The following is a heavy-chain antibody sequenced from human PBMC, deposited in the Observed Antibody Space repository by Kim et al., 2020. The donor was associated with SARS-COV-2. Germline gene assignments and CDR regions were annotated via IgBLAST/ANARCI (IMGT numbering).Heavy chain of an antibody. J-gene: IGHJ3*02. V-gene: IGHV4-59*09. CDR3: ARGSWPDDAFDI. Sequence: NYYPSRKSRVTISVDTSKNQFSLKLSSVTAADTAVYYCARGSWPDDAFDIWGQGTMVTVSS. D-gene: IGHD6-13*01.